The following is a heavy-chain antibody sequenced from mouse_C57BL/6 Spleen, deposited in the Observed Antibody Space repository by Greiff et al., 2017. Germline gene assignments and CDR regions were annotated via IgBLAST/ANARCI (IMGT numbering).Heavy chain of an antibody. J-gene: IGHJ3*01. V-gene: IGHV1-55*01. D-gene: IGHD1-1*01. CDR2: IYPGSGST. CDR3: ARSCYYGSSYEFAY. Sequence: VQLQQPGAELVKPGASVKMSCKASGYTFTSYWITWVKQRPGQGLEWIGDIYPGSGSTNYNEKFKSKATLTVDTSSSTAYMQLSSLTSADSAVYYCARSCYYGSSYEFAYWGQGTLVTVSA. CDR1: GYTFTSYW.